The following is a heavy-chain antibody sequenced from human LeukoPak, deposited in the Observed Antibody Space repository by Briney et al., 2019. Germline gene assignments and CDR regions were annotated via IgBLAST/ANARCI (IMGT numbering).Heavy chain of an antibody. CDR2: IYHTGGT. J-gene: IGHJ4*02. V-gene: IGHV4-38-2*02. CDR3: ARDAHTYYYDTSGYYFEY. D-gene: IGHD3-22*01. Sequence: SETLSLTCAVSGYSISNSYYWGWIRQPPGKGLEWIGSIYHTGGTYYNPSLKSRVTISIDTSKNQLSLNLSSVTAADTAVYYCARDAHTYYYDTSGYYFEYWGQGALVTVSS. CDR1: GYSISNSYY.